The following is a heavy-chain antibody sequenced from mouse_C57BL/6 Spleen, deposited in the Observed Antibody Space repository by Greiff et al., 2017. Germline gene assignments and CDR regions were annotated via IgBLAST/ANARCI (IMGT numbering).Heavy chain of an antibody. D-gene: IGHD4-1*01. CDR2: INPSDSYT. V-gene: IGHV1-69*01. CDR1: GYTFTSYW. Sequence: VQLQQPGAELVMPGASVKLSCKASGYTFTSYWMHWVKQRPGQGLEWIGEINPSDSYTNYNQKFKGKSTLTVDKSSSTAYMQLSSLASEDCAVYYCARNGDGAAWFAYWGQGTLVTVSA. J-gene: IGHJ3*01. CDR3: ARNGDGAAWFAY.